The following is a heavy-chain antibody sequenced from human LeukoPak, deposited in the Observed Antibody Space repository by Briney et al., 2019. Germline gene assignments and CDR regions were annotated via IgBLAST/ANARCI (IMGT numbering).Heavy chain of an antibody. V-gene: IGHV3-30-3*01. Sequence: GGSLRLSCAASGFTFSSYAMHWVRQAPGKGLAWVAVISSDGSSKYYADSVKGRFTISRDNSKNTLYLQMNSLRAEDTAVYYCARPGITMIVVVTYNYFDYWGQGTLVTVSS. J-gene: IGHJ4*02. D-gene: IGHD3-22*01. CDR2: ISSDGSSK. CDR1: GFTFSSYA. CDR3: ARPGITMIVVVTYNYFDY.